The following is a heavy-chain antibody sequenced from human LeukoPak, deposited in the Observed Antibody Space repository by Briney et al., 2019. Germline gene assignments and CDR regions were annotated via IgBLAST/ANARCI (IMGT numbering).Heavy chain of an antibody. CDR1: GYTFTGYY. CDR3: ARDTMIVVAADLDY. Sequence: ASVKVSCKASGYTFTGYYMHWVRQAPGQGLEWMGWINPNSGGTNYAQKFQGRVTMTRDTSISTAYMELSRLRSDDTAVYYCARDTMIVVAADLDYWGQGTLVTVSS. V-gene: IGHV1-2*02. CDR2: INPNSGGT. J-gene: IGHJ4*02. D-gene: IGHD3-22*01.